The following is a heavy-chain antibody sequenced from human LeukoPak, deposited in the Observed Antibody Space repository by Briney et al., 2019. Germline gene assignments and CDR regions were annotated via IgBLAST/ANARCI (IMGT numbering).Heavy chain of an antibody. D-gene: IGHD3-10*01. CDR2: ISSNSRYI. J-gene: IGHJ4*02. V-gene: IGHV3-21*01. CDR1: GFSFSSFG. Sequence: GGSLRLSCAASGFSFSSFGMHWVRQAQGKGLEWVSYISSNSRYIYYADSLKGRFTISRDNAKNSRYLQMNSLRTEDAAVDYCARGPGASGSYYDYWGQGTLVTVSS. CDR3: ARGPGASGSYYDY.